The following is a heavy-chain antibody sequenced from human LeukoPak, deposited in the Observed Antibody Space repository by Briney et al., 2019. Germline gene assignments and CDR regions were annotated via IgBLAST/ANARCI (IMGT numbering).Heavy chain of an antibody. CDR2: IYPADSAT. D-gene: IGHD5-12*01. CDR3: ARRVYSSYYFDY. J-gene: IGHJ4*02. CDR1: GYSFTTYW. V-gene: IGHV5-51*01. Sequence: GESLKISCKGSGYSFTTYWIGWVRQMPGKGLEWMGIIYPADSATKYSPSFQGQVTISVDKSISTAYLQWSSLKASDTAMYYCARRVYSSYYFDYWGQGTLVTVSS.